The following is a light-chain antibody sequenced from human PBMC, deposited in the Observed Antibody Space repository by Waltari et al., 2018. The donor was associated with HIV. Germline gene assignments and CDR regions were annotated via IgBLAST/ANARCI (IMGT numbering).Light chain of an antibody. CDR1: QNVFYSSNNRNY. V-gene: IGKV4-1*01. CDR2: WAS. J-gene: IGKJ4*01. CDR3: QQTYTIPPT. Sequence: DIMMTQSSDSLAVSLGERAPIKCKSSQNVFYSSNNRNYLSWYQQKPGQPPKLIIYWASSRQSGVPDRFSGSGSGTDFTLTISSLQAEDVAVYFCQQTYTIPPTFGGGTKVEIK.